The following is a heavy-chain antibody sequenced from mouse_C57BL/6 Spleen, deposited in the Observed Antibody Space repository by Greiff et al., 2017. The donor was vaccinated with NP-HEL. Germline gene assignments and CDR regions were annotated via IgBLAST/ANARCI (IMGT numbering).Heavy chain of an antibody. CDR3: ARLGNYGSSYLFDY. CDR2: INPNNGGT. Sequence: VQLQQSGPELVKPGASVKIPCKASGYTFTDYNMDWVKQSHGKSLEWIGDINPNNGGTIYNQKFKGKATLTVDKSSSTAYMELRSLTSEDTAVYYCARLGNYGSSYLFDYWGQGTTLTVSS. D-gene: IGHD1-1*01. J-gene: IGHJ2*01. CDR1: GYTFTDYN. V-gene: IGHV1-18*01.